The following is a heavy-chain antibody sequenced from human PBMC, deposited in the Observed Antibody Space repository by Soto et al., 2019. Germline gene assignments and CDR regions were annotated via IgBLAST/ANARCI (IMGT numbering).Heavy chain of an antibody. Sequence: NPSETLSLTCTVSGGSISSGDYYWSWIRQPPGKGLEWIGYIYYSGSTYYNPSLKSRVTISVDTSKNQFSLKLSSVTAADTAVYYCARERLSITGTTGSVWGQGTLVTVSS. CDR3: ARERLSITGTTGSV. V-gene: IGHV4-30-4*01. D-gene: IGHD1-7*01. CDR2: IYYSGST. CDR1: GGSISSGDYY. J-gene: IGHJ4*02.